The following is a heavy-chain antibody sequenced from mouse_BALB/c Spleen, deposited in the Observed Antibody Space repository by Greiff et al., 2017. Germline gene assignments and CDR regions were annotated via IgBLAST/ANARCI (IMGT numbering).Heavy chain of an antibody. Sequence: EVKLQESGAELVRSGASVKLSCTASGFNIKDYYMHWVKQRPEQGLEWIGWIDPENGDTEYAPKFQGKATMTADTSSNTAYLQLSSLTSEDTAVYYCNAKGNYWYFDVWGAGTTVTVSS. CDR2: IDPENGDT. CDR1: GFNIKDYY. D-gene: IGHD2-1*01. CDR3: NAKGNYWYFDV. J-gene: IGHJ1*01. V-gene: IGHV14-4*02.